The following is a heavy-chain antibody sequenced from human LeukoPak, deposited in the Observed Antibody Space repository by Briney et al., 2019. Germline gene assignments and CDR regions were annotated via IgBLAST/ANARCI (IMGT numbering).Heavy chain of an antibody. CDR1: GFTFSSYT. V-gene: IGHV3-21*01. Sequence: GGSLRLSCAASGFTFSSYTMNWVRQAPGKGLEWVSSFSRSGPYIYYADSVKGRFTISRNNAKNSLYLQMNSLRAEDTAVYYCARHHRSGYYEVDYWGQGTLVTVSS. J-gene: IGHJ4*02. CDR2: FSRSGPYI. CDR3: ARHHRSGYYEVDY. D-gene: IGHD6-25*01.